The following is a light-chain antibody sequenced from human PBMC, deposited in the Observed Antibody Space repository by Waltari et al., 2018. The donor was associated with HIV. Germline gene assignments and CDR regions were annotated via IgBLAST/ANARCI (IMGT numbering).Light chain of an antibody. J-gene: IGLJ2*01. CDR3: SSYGDSLKVL. CDR1: SSDIGAYEF. CDR2: EVT. Sequence: QSALTQPPSASGSLGQSVTIPCTGSSSDIGAYEFVSWFQPHPHRSPKLLLYEVTRRPATVSDRFSGSRSGNTAFLTFAGLQPDDEATYFCSSYGDSLKVLFGGGTNVTVL. V-gene: IGLV2-8*01.